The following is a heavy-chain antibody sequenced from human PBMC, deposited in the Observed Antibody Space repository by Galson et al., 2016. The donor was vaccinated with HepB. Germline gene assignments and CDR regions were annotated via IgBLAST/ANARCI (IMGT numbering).Heavy chain of an antibody. J-gene: IGHJ4*02. CDR1: GITFRSYT. CDR3: ASRHSGWYYFDY. CDR2: ISGGSSNI. D-gene: IGHD6-19*01. V-gene: IGHV3-21*01. Sequence: SLRLSCAVSGITFRSYTMNWVRQAPGKGLGWVSSISGGSSNIYYADSVKGRFTISRDNAKNSLYLQMNSLRAEDTAVYYCASRHSGWYYFDYWGQGTLVTVSS.